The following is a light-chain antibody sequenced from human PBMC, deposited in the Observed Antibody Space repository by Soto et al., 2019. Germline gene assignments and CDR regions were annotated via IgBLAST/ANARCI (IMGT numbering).Light chain of an antibody. V-gene: IGKV3-15*01. J-gene: IGKJ1*01. Sequence: IEMTQSPATLSVSPGERATLSCRASQSVSSNLAWYQQKPGQAPGLLIYGASTRATGIPARFSGSGSGTEFTLTISCLQSEDFATYYCQQYYSYPRTFGQGTKVDIK. CDR1: QSVSSN. CDR3: QQYYSYPRT. CDR2: GAS.